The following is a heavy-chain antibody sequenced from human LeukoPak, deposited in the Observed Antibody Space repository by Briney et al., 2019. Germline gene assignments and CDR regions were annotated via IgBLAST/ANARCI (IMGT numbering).Heavy chain of an antibody. CDR3: ARHWGSSSWYTLPYFDY. D-gene: IGHD6-13*01. V-gene: IGHV4-59*08. J-gene: IGHJ4*02. CDR2: IYYSGST. CDR1: GGSISSYY. Sequence: SETLSLTCTVSGGSISSYYWSWIRQPPGKGLEWIGYIYYSGSTNYNPSLKSRVTISVDTSKNQFSLKLSSVTAADTAVYYCARHWGSSSWYTLPYFDYWGQGTLVTVSS.